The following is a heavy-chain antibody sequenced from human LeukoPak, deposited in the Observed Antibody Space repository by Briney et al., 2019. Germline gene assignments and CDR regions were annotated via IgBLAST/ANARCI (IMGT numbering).Heavy chain of an antibody. J-gene: IGHJ4*02. Sequence: RSSSILYYADSVKGRFTISRDNAKNSLYLQMNSRRDEDTAVYYCARDHSSSWTFDYWGQGTLVTVSS. D-gene: IGHD6-13*01. CDR3: ARDHSSSWTFDY. CDR2: RSSSIL. V-gene: IGHV3-48*02.